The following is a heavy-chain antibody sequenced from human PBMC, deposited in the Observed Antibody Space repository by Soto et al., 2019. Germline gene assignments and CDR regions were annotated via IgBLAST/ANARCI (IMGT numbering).Heavy chain of an antibody. Sequence: HPGGSLRLSCAASGFTFNDYAMHWVRQAPGKGLEWVSGINWNSDNIGYADSVKGRFTISRDKAKNSLYLQMNSLRVEDTALYYCAKSYSSGLYGMDVWGQGTTVTVSS. J-gene: IGHJ6*02. CDR2: INWNSDNI. CDR1: GFTFNDYA. CDR3: AKSYSSGLYGMDV. D-gene: IGHD6-25*01. V-gene: IGHV3-9*01.